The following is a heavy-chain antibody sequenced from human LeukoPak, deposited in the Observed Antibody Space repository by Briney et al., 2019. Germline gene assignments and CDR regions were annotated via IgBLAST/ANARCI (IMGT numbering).Heavy chain of an antibody. CDR1: GYTFTSYG. CDR2: ISAYNGNT. J-gene: IGHJ4*02. D-gene: IGHD6-19*01. CDR3: AKDEAISSGWYGVY. V-gene: IGHV1-18*01. Sequence: ASVKVSCKASGYTFTSYGISWVRQAPGQGLEWMGWISAYNGNTNYAQKLQGRVTMTTDTSTSTAYMELRSLRSDDTAVYYCAKDEAISSGWYGVYWGQGTLVTVSS.